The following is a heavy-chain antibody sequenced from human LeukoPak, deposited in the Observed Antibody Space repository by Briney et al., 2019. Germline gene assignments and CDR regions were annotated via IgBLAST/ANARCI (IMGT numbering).Heavy chain of an antibody. CDR2: TYYRSKWYN. Sequence: SQTLSLTCAISGDSVSNNSAAWSRIRQSPSRGLEWLGRTYYRSKWYNDYAVSLKSRITINPDTSKNHFTLQLNSVTPEDTAVYYCARSVGSPTSGFEHWGQGTLVTVSS. CDR1: GDSVSNNSAA. CDR3: ARSVGSPTSGFEH. D-gene: IGHD1-26*01. J-gene: IGHJ4*02. V-gene: IGHV6-1*01.